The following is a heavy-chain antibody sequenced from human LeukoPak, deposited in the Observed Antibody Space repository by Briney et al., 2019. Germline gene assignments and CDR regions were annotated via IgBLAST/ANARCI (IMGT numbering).Heavy chain of an antibody. J-gene: IGHJ4*02. CDR2: VSGSGSTV. Sequence: GGSLRLSCAASGFTFGDHIMNWVRQLPGKRLEWVAYVSGSGSTVYYADSVKGRFTVSRDNGKSSLYLQMNSQRVEDTALYYCVRQFASWGQGTLVTVS. CDR3: VRQFAS. CDR1: GFTFGDHI. V-gene: IGHV3-48*01.